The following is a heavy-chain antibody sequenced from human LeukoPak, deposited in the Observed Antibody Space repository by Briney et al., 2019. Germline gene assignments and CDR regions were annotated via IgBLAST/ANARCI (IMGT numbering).Heavy chain of an antibody. D-gene: IGHD2-2*01. CDR2: IFGSGTST. Sequence: GGSLRLSCPASGFTFSSYAMSWVRQAPGKGLEWVSTIFGSGTSTYYADSVMGRFTISRDNSKNTLYLQMNSLRAEDTAVYYCAPRERYCSSTRCYEWFDPWGQGTLVTVSS. CDR3: APRERYCSSTRCYEWFDP. V-gene: IGHV3-23*01. CDR1: GFTFSSYA. J-gene: IGHJ5*02.